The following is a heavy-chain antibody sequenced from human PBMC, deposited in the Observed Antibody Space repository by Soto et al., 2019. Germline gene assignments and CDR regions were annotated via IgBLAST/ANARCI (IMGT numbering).Heavy chain of an antibody. CDR1: GFTFTSSA. D-gene: IGHD7-27*01. CDR3: AADRNWGVEYYYYGMDV. V-gene: IGHV1-58*01. CDR2: IVVGSGNT. Sequence: SVKVSCKASGFTFTSSAVQWVRQARGQRLEWIGWIVVGSGNTNYAQKFQERVTITRDMSTSTAYMELSSLRSENTAVYYCAADRNWGVEYYYYGMDVWGQGTTVTVSS. J-gene: IGHJ6*02.